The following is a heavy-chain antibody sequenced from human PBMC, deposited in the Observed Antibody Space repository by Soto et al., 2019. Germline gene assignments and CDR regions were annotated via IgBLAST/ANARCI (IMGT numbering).Heavy chain of an antibody. Sequence: EVQLVESGGGLVQPGGSLRLSCAASGFTLRTYDMHWVRQAPGKGLEWVSLIYSGGATYYADSVKGRFTISRDNSKNTLYLQMNSLRAEDTAVYYCARDGTYNWVGGQGILVTVSS. CDR2: IYSGGAT. J-gene: IGHJ4*02. CDR1: GFTLRTYD. V-gene: IGHV3-66*01. CDR3: ARDGTYNWV. D-gene: IGHD1-1*01.